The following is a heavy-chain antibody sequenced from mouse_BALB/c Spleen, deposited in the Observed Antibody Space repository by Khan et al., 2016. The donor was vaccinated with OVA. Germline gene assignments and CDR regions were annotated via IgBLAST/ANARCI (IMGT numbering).Heavy chain of an antibody. Sequence: VELVESGPGLVAPSQTLSITCTVSGFSLTSYGVHWVRQPPAKSLEWLGVIRAGGSTNYYSALMSRLSISKDNSKSHVFLTMNSLQTDDTAMYYCARLVDLWGQGTTLTVSS. CDR1: GFSLTSYG. V-gene: IGHV2-9*02. J-gene: IGHJ2*01. CDR2: IRAGGST. CDR3: ARLVDL.